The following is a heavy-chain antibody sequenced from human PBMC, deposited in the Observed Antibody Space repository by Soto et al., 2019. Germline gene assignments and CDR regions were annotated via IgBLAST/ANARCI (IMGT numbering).Heavy chain of an antibody. V-gene: IGHV1-18*01. CDR1: GYTFTSYG. CDR3: ARGRYGDY. D-gene: IGHD1-1*01. CDR2: ISAHNGNT. J-gene: IGHJ4*02. Sequence: QVHLVQSGAEVKKPGASVKVSCKASGYTFTSYGITWARQAPGQGLEWMGWISAHNGNTDYAQQLQGRVIVTRHTSASTAYMELRSLRSDDTAVYYCARGRYGDYWGQGALVTVSS.